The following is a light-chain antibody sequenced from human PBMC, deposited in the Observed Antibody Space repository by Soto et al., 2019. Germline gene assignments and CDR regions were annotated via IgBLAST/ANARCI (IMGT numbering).Light chain of an antibody. Sequence: EVVFTQSPATLSLSPGERATLSCGASQNVRSYLAWYQQKPGQAPRLLIYDASNRATGIPARFSGSGSGTDFTLTISSLEPEDFAVYYCQQRSNWPITFGQGTRLEIK. CDR3: QQRSNWPIT. CDR2: DAS. V-gene: IGKV3-11*01. CDR1: QNVRSY. J-gene: IGKJ5*01.